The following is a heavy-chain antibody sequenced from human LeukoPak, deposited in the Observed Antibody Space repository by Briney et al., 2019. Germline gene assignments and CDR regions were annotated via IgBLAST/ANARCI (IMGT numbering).Heavy chain of an antibody. V-gene: IGHV4-4*07. CDR2: ISTSGST. CDR3: AREGGHCSSTSCYTRQGGFDY. D-gene: IGHD2-2*02. J-gene: IGHJ4*02. Sequence: SETLSLTCTVSGVSISSYYWSWIRQPAGKGLEWIGRISTSGSTNYNPSLKSRVTMSVDTSKNQFSLNVSSVTAADTAVYYCAREGGHCSSTSCYTRQGGFDYWGQGTLVTVSS. CDR1: GVSISSYY.